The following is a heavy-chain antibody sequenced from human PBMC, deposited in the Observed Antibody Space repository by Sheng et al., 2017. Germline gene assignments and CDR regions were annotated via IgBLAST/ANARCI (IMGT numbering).Heavy chain of an antibody. J-gene: IGHJ4*02. Sequence: QVQLVESGGGVVQPGRSLRLSCAASGFTFSSYGMHWVRQAPGKGLEWVAVIWYDGSNKYYADSVKGRFTISRDNSKNTLYLQMNSLRAEDTAVYYCARYNWNYEGSDYWGQGTLVTVSS. CDR3: ARYNWNYEGSDY. D-gene: IGHD1-7*01. CDR2: IWYDGSNK. V-gene: IGHV3-33*01. CDR1: GFTFSSYG.